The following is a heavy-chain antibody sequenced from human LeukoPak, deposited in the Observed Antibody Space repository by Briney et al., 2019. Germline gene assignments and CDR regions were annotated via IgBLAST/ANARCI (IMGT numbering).Heavy chain of an antibody. CDR3: ARPDDNHGSGWYSWFDP. V-gene: IGHV1-3*01. J-gene: IGHJ5*02. D-gene: IGHD6-19*01. CDR1: GYTFTSYA. Sequence: ASVKVSCKASGYTFTSYAMHWVRQAPGQRLEWMGWINAGNGNTKYSQKFQGRVTITRDTSASTAYMELSSLRSEDTAVYYCARPDDNHGSGWYSWFDPWGQGTLVTVSS. CDR2: INAGNGNT.